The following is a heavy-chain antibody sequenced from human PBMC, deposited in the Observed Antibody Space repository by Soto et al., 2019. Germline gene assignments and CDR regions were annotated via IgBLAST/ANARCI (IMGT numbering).Heavy chain of an antibody. CDR3: ARDSPDYDILTGYYFSGIFDY. J-gene: IGHJ4*02. D-gene: IGHD3-9*01. CDR1: GFTFSSYG. V-gene: IGHV3-33*01. Sequence: QVQLVESGGGVVQPGRSLRLSCAASGFTFSSYGMHWFRQAPGKGLEWVAVIWYDGSNKYYADSVKGRFTISRDNSKNTLYLKMNSLRAEDTAVYYCARDSPDYDILTGYYFSGIFDYWGQGTLVTVSS. CDR2: IWYDGSNK.